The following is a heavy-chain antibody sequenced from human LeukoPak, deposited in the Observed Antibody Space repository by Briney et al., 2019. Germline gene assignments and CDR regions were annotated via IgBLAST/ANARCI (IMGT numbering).Heavy chain of an antibody. Sequence: GGSLRLSCAASGFTFSSYGMHWVRQAPGKGLEWVAFIRYDGSNKYYADSVKGRFTISRDNSKNTLYLQMNSLRAEDTAVYYCAKEGDYYYCYMDVWGKGTTVTVSS. V-gene: IGHV3-30*02. CDR3: AKEGDYYYCYMDV. CDR1: GFTFSSYG. CDR2: IRYDGSNK. J-gene: IGHJ6*03. D-gene: IGHD1-26*01.